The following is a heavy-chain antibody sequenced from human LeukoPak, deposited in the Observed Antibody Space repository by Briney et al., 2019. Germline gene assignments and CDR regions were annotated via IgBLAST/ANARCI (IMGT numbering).Heavy chain of an antibody. V-gene: IGHV3-53*01. D-gene: IGHD3-22*01. CDR1: GFTVSTNY. Sequence: HPGGSLRLSCGASGFTVSTNYMSWVRQAPGKGLEWVSIIYSGGSTYYADSVKGRFTISRDNAKNTLHLQMNSLRAEDTAVYHCATLSYDYYDSSGLQINWGQGTLVTVSS. J-gene: IGHJ4*02. CDR2: IYSGGST. CDR3: ATLSYDYYDSSGLQIN.